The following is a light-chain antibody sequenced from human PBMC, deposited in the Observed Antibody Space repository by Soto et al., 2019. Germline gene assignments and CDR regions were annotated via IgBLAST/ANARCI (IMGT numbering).Light chain of an antibody. CDR3: QSYDRSLSAVV. Sequence: QSVLTQPPSVSGAPGQRVTISCTGSSSNIGAGHDVHWYQQLPGTAPKLLIYGNSNRPSGVPDRFSGSKSGTSASLAITGLQAEDEADYYCQSYDRSLSAVVIGGGTKLTDL. CDR1: SSNIGAGHD. CDR2: GNS. V-gene: IGLV1-40*01. J-gene: IGLJ2*01.